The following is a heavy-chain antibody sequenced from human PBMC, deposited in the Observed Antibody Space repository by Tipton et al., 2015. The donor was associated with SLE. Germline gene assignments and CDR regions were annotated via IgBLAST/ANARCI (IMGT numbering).Heavy chain of an antibody. CDR1: GGSISSHY. D-gene: IGHD3-22*01. Sequence: TLSLTCTVSGGSISSHYWSWIWQPPGKGLEWIGYIYYSGSTNYNPSLKSRVTISVDTSKNQFSLKLSSVTAADTAVYYCARVSDYYDSSGYYPASYYFDYWGQGTLVTVSS. CDR3: ARVSDYYDSSGYYPASYYFDY. J-gene: IGHJ4*02. V-gene: IGHV4-59*11. CDR2: IYYSGST.